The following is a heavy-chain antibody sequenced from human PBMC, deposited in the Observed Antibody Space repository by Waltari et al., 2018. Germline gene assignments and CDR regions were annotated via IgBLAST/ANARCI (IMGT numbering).Heavy chain of an antibody. D-gene: IGHD3-22*01. CDR3: ARVSDPYDSSGYVDY. CDR2: ISAYNGNT. V-gene: IGHV1-18*01. J-gene: IGHJ4*02. CDR1: GYTFTSYG. Sequence: QVQLVQSGAEVKKPGASVKVSCKASGYTFTSYGISWVRQAAGQGLEWMGWISAYNGNTNYAQKLQGRVTMTTDTSTSTAYMELRSLRSDDTAVYYCARVSDPYDSSGYVDYWGQGTLVTVSS.